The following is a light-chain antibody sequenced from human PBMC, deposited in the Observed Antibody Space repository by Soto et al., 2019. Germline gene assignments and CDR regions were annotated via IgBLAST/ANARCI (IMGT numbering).Light chain of an antibody. Sequence: VLPQYPGTLSLSPGERATLSCRASQTVSSTYLAWYQHKPGQAPRLLIYGASSRATDIPDRFSGSGSGTDFTLTIARLEPEDFAVYYCQQFDNSPWTFGQGTKVDIK. CDR1: QTVSSTY. CDR2: GAS. CDR3: QQFDNSPWT. V-gene: IGKV3-20*01. J-gene: IGKJ1*01.